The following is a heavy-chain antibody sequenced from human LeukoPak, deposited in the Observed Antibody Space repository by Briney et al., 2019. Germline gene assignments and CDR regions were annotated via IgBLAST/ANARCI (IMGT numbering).Heavy chain of an antibody. CDR3: ATGMTTVTTSANDY. CDR1: GGSFSGYY. J-gene: IGHJ4*02. Sequence: SETLSLTCAVYGGSFSGYYWSWIRQPPGKGLEWIGEINHSGSTSYNPSLKSRVTISVDTSKNQFSLKLSSVTAADTAVYYCATGMTTVTTSANDYWGQGTLVTVSS. V-gene: IGHV4-34*01. CDR2: INHSGST. D-gene: IGHD4-17*01.